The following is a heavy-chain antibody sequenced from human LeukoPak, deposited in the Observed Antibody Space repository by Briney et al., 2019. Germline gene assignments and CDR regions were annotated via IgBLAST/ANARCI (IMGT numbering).Heavy chain of an antibody. D-gene: IGHD2-2*01. CDR3: AREGVGDCSSTSCPPDAFDI. CDR1: GGSISSGGYS. V-gene: IGHV4-30-2*01. J-gene: IGHJ3*02. CDR2: IYHSGST. Sequence: SQTLSLTCAVSGGSISSGGYSWSWIRQPPGKGLEWIGYIYHSGSTYYNPSLKSRVTISVDRSKNQFSLKLSSVTAADTAVYYCAREGVGDCSSTSCPPDAFDIWGQGTMVTVSS.